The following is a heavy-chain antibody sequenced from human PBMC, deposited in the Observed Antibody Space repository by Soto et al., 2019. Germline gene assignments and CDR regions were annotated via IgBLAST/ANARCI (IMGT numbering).Heavy chain of an antibody. CDR2: INPNSGGT. Sequence: GASVKVSCKASGYTFTSYGISWVRQAPGQGLEWMGWINPNSGGTNYAQKFQGRVTMTRDTSISTAYMELSRLRSDDTAVYYCARDKATVTTYDPRFSRPQGFDPWGQGTLVTVSS. J-gene: IGHJ5*02. V-gene: IGHV1-2*02. D-gene: IGHD4-17*01. CDR3: ARDKATVTTYDPRFSRPQGFDP. CDR1: GYTFTSYG.